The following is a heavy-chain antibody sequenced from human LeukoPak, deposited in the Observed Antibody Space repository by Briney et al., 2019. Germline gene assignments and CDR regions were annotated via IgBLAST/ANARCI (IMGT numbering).Heavy chain of an antibody. CDR3: ARGGSSWYADY. V-gene: IGHV4-34*01. D-gene: IGHD6-13*01. CDR1: GGSFSGYY. J-gene: IGHJ4*02. CDR2: INHSGST. Sequence: SETLSLTCAVYGGSFSGYYWSWIRQPPGKGLEWIGEINHSGSTSYNPSLKSRVTMSVDTSNDQFSLKVSSVTAADTAVYYCARGGSSWYADYWGQGTLVTVSS.